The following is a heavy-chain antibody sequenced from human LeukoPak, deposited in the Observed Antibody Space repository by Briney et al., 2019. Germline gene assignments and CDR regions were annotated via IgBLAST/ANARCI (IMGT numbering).Heavy chain of an antibody. Sequence: GGSLRLSCAASGFTFTSYSMNWVRQAPGKGLEWVSTISGGGGSTYYADSVKGRFTISRDNSKNTLYLQVNSLSAEDTAVYYCAKGGKWNVTPFDYWGQGTLVTVSS. CDR3: AKGGKWNVTPFDY. V-gene: IGHV3-23*01. D-gene: IGHD1-1*01. CDR2: ISGGGGST. CDR1: GFTFTSYS. J-gene: IGHJ4*02.